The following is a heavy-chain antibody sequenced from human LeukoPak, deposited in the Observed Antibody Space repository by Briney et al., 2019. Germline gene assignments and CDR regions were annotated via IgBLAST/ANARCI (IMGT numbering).Heavy chain of an antibody. CDR3: ARESSTVDP. J-gene: IGHJ5*02. CDR2: INPNSGGT. V-gene: IGHV1-2*02. Sequence: ASVKVSCKSSVYTFTGYYMHWVRQAPGQGLEWMGWINPNSGGTNYAQNSQGSATMTRDTSISTAYMALSRLRSDDPAVYYCARESSTVDPWGQGPLVTVSS. D-gene: IGHD2/OR15-2a*01. CDR1: VYTFTGYY.